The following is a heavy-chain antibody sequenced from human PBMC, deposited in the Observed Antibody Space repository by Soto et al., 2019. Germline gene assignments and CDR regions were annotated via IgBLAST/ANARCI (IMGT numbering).Heavy chain of an antibody. Sequence: EVQLVQSGAEVKKPGESLKISCKGSGYSFTSYWIGWVRQMPGKGLEWMGIIYPGDSDTRYSPSFQGQVTISADKSISTAYLQWSSLKASDTAMYYCARRADYYDSSGYRSYFDYWGQGTLVTVSS. CDR1: GYSFTSYW. CDR2: IYPGDSDT. D-gene: IGHD3-22*01. CDR3: ARRADYYDSSGYRSYFDY. J-gene: IGHJ4*02. V-gene: IGHV5-51*01.